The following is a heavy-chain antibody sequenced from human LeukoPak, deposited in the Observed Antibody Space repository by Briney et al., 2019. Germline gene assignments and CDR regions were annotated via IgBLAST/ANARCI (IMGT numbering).Heavy chain of an antibody. CDR3: AKVVVGSSGWYYFDY. Sequence: GGSLRLSCAASGFTFSSYAMSWVRQAPGKGLEWVSAITGSGGSAYYADSVKGRFTISRDNSKNTLFLQMNSLRAEDTAVYYCAKVVVGSSGWYYFDYWGRGTLVTVSS. CDR1: GFTFSSYA. J-gene: IGHJ4*02. D-gene: IGHD6-19*01. CDR2: ITGSGGSA. V-gene: IGHV3-23*01.